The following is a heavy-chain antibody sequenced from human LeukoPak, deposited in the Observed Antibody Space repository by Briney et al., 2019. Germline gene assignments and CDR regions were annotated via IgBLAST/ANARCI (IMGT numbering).Heavy chain of an antibody. Sequence: GGSLRLSCAASGLTVSSNYMTWIRQAPGKGLQWVSSITSSGDGTYYADSVKGRFTISRDNSENMLYLQMNSLRVEDTAVYFCAKDRPNYYGSNGHYYRRDGDYWGQGTLVTVSS. CDR3: AKDRPNYYGSNGHYYRRDGDY. D-gene: IGHD3-22*01. CDR1: GLTVSSNY. J-gene: IGHJ4*02. V-gene: IGHV3-23*01. CDR2: ITSSGDGT.